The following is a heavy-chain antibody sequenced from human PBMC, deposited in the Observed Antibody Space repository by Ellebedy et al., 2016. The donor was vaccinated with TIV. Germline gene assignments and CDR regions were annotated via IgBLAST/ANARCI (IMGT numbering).Heavy chain of an antibody. D-gene: IGHD2/OR15-2a*01. CDR3: ARIGIGGARVGYDH. Sequence: PGGSLRLSCGASGFSFSSSGMHRVRQAPGKGLEWVAFIRYDGSNKYYADSVKGRFTISRENAKNSLYLQMNSLRAEDTAVYYCARIGIGGARVGYDHWGQGTLVTVSS. J-gene: IGHJ4*02. CDR1: GFSFSSSG. CDR2: IRYDGSNK. V-gene: IGHV3-30*02.